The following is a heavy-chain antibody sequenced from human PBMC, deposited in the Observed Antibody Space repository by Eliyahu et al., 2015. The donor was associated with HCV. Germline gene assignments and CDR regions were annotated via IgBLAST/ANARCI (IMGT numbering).Heavy chain of an antibody. CDR2: IWYDGSNK. D-gene: IGHD6-13*01. Sequence: QVQLVESGGGVVQPGRSLRLSCAASGFTFSSYGMHWVRQAPGKGLEWVAVIWYDGSNKYYADSVKGRFTISRDNSKNTLYLQMNSLRAEDTAVYYCARGVAAAGRFDIWGQGTMVTVSS. V-gene: IGHV3-33*01. CDR1: GFTFSSYG. CDR3: ARGVAAAGRFDI. J-gene: IGHJ3*02.